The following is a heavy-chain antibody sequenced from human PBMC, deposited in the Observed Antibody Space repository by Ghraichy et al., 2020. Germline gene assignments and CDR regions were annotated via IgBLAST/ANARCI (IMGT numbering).Heavy chain of an antibody. CDR1: GGSTASYY. J-gene: IGHJ6*02. CDR3: ARINYYYYAMDV. V-gene: IGHV4-59*13. Sequence: SQTLSLTCTVSGGSTASYYWSWIRQPPGKGLEWIGYVYHTGRTNYNPSLKSRLTISVDTSKNQFSLKLSSVTAADTALYYCARINYYYYAMDVWGQGTTVTVSS. CDR2: VYHTGRT.